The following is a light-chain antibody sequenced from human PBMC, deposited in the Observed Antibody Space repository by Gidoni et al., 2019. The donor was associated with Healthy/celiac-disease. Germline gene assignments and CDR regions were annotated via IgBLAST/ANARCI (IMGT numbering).Light chain of an antibody. V-gene: IGKV3-15*01. CDR3: QQYNNWPGT. Sequence: EIVMTQSPATLSVSPGERATLSCRASQSVSSNLAWYQQKPGQAPRLLIYGASTRATGIPASFSGSGSGTEFTLTISSLQSEDFAVYYCQQYNNWPGTFGGGTKVEIK. J-gene: IGKJ4*01. CDR1: QSVSSN. CDR2: GAS.